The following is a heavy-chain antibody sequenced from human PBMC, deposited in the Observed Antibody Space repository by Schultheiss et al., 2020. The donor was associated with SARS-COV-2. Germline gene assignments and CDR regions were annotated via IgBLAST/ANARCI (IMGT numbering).Heavy chain of an antibody. CDR2: ISYDGSNK. V-gene: IGHV3-30*14. CDR1: GFSVSSNN. D-gene: IGHD2-15*01. Sequence: GGSLRLSCAASGFSVSSNNMSWVRQAPGKGLEWVAVISYDGSNKYYADSVKGRFTISRENAKNSLYLQMNSLRAGDTAVYYCARAKPLQGMDVWGQGTTVTVSS. CDR3: ARAKPLQGMDV. J-gene: IGHJ6*02.